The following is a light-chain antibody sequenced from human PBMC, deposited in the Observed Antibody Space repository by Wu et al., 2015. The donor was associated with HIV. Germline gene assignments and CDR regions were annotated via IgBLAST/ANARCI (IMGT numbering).Light chain of an antibody. CDR2: DAS. CDR1: QTVYNY. Sequence: EIVLTQSPGTLSLSPGERATLSCRASQTVYNYFAWYQQRPGQAPRLLIKDASNRASGIPDRFSGGGSGTDFTLTISSLEPEDFAVYYCQQRDDWPLTFGGGTRVEIK. CDR3: QQRDDWPLT. V-gene: IGKV3-11*01. J-gene: IGKJ4*01.